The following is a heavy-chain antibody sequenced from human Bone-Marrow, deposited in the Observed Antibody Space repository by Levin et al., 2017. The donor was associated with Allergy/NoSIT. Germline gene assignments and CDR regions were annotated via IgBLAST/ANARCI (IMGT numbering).Heavy chain of an antibody. V-gene: IGHV3-43D*03. CDR2: ISWDGTRT. CDR3: AKGPSSWEPHHYFGMDV. D-gene: IGHD6-13*01. Sequence: PGGSLRLSCAASGVTLGDHAMYWVRQAPGKGLEWVSLISWDGTRTYYGDSVRGRFTITRDNSKNSLSLQMDSLKAEDTALYYCAKGPSSWEPHHYFGMDVWGQGTSVIVSS. CDR1: GVTLGDHA. J-gene: IGHJ6*02.